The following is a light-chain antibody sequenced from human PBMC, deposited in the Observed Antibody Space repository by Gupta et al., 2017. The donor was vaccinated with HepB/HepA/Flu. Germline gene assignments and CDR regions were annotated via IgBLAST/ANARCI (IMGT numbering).Light chain of an antibody. CDR1: QSVFYSSNNKNY. CDR2: WAS. Sequence: DLVITHSAYSLAVSLGERATINCKSSQSVFYSSNNKNYLAWYQQKPGQPPKLLINWASTRESGVPDRFSGSGSGTDFTLTISSLQAEDVAVYYCQQFYDTPCNFGRGTKLEIK. J-gene: IGKJ2*02. V-gene: IGKV4-1*01. CDR3: QQFYDTPCN.